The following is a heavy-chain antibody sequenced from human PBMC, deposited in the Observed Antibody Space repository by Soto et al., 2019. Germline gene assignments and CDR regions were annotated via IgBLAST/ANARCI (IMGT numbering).Heavy chain of an antibody. CDR1: GYTFTSYD. D-gene: IGHD6-13*01. CDR3: AREAASRGNDY. Sequence: QVQLVQSGAEVKKPVASVKVSCKASGYTFTSYDINWGRQATGQGLEWMGWMNPNSGNTGYAQKFQGRVTMTRNTYLNTAYMELSSLRSEATAVYYCAREAASRGNDYGGQGTLVTVSS. J-gene: IGHJ4*02. CDR2: MNPNSGNT. V-gene: IGHV1-8*01.